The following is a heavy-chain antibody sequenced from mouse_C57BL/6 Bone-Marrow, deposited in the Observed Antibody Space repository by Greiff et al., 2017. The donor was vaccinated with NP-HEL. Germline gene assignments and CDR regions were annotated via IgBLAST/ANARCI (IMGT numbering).Heavy chain of an antibody. CDR1: GYTFTDYE. CDR3: TGGSSYWYFDV. Sequence: QVQLQQPGAELVRPGASVTLSCKASGYTFTDYEMHWVKQTPVQGLEWIGAIDPETGGTAYNQKFKGKAILTADKSSSTAYMELRSLTSEDSAVYYCTGGSSYWYFDVWGTGTTVTVSS. V-gene: IGHV1-15*01. J-gene: IGHJ1*03. CDR2: IDPETGGT. D-gene: IGHD1-1*01.